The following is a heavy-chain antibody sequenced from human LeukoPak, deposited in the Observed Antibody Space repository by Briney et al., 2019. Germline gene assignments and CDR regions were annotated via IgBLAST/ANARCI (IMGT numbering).Heavy chain of an antibody. V-gene: IGHV3-53*05. J-gene: IGHJ4*02. CDR2: IYSGGST. CDR3: ARDVGGAAAGPDRY. CDR1: GFTVSSNY. D-gene: IGHD6-13*01. Sequence: GGSLRLSCAASGFTVSSNYMSWVRQAPGKGLEWVSVIYSGGSTYYADSVKGRFTISRDNSKNTLYLQMNSLRAEDTAVYYCARDVGGAAAGPDRYWGQGTLVTVSS.